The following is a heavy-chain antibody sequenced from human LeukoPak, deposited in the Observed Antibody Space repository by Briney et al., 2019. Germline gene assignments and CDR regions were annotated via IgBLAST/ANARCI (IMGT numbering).Heavy chain of an antibody. V-gene: IGHV3-15*01. CDR2: IKSKTDGGTT. CDR3: AAQGGSGDLRY. D-gene: IGHD4-17*01. CDR1: GLAFRSAW. J-gene: IGHJ4*02. Sequence: GGSLRLSCAASGLAFRSAWMSWVRQAPGKGLEWVGRIKSKTDGGTTDYAAPAKGRFTVSRDDSINTLYLQMSSLKTEDTAVYYCAAQGGSGDLRYWGQGTLVTVSS.